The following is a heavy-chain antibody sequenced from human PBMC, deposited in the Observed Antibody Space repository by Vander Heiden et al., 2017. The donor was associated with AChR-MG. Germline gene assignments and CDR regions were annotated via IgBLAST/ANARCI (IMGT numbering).Heavy chain of an antibody. CDR2: VYYNGTT. D-gene: IGHD3-10*01. CDR3: ARGRVDFDF. J-gene: IGHJ4*02. Sequence: QVQLQESGPGLVKPSETLSLNCEVSSGSISPYYWSWIRQSPGRGLEWIGNVYYNGTTHFNPSLQSRLSISVDASKNHFSLTLSSVTAADTAIYYGARGRVDFDFWGQGILVTVSS. CDR1: SGSISPYY. V-gene: IGHV4-59*12.